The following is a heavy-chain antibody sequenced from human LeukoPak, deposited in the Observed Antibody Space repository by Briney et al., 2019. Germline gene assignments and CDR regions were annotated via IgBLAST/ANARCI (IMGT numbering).Heavy chain of an antibody. D-gene: IGHD2-21*02. Sequence: ASVKVSCKASGYTFTNYHIHWVRQAPGQGLEWMGIINPSKGSTIHAQKFQGRVTMTRATSTTTVYMELSSLRSEDTAVYYCARGTYCGGDCNSLGANYYFDFWGQGSLVTVSS. CDR2: INPSKGST. J-gene: IGHJ4*02. V-gene: IGHV1-46*01. CDR1: GYTFTNYH. CDR3: ARGTYCGGDCNSLGANYYFDF.